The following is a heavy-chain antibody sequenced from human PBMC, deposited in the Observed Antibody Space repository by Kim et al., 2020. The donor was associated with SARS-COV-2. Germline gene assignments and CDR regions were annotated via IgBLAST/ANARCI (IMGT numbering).Heavy chain of an antibody. CDR2: ISWDGGST. CDR1: GFTFDDYT. J-gene: IGHJ6*02. Sequence: GGSLRLSCAASGFTFDDYTMHWVRQAPGKGLEWVSLISWDGGSTYYADSVKGRFTISRDNSKNSLYLQMNSLRTEDTALYYCAKVVAPKYCSGGSCPPVTAGNYYYYYGMDVWGQGTTLTVS. D-gene: IGHD2-15*01. CDR3: AKVVAPKYCSGGSCPPVTAGNYYYYYGMDV. V-gene: IGHV3-43*01.